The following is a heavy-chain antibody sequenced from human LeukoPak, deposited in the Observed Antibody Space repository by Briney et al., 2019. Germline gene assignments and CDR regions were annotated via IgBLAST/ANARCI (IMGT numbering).Heavy chain of an antibody. D-gene: IGHD3-10*01. V-gene: IGHV4-34*01. CDR3: ARHRPRSYYYGSGSYFGFDY. J-gene: IGHJ4*02. CDR1: GGSFSGYY. Sequence: PSETLSLTCAVYGGSFSGYYWSWIRQPPGKGLEWIGEINHSGSTNYNPSLKSRVTISVDTSKNQFSLKLSSVTAADTAVYYCARHRPRSYYYGSGSYFGFDYWGQGTLVTVSS. CDR2: INHSGST.